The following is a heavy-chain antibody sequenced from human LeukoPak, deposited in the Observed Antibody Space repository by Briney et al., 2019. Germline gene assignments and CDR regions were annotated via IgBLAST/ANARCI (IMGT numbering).Heavy chain of an antibody. CDR1: GGSFSGYY. CDR2: INHSGST. D-gene: IGHD3-9*01. Sequence: PSETLSLTCAVYGGSFSGYYWSWIRQPPGKGLEWIGEINHSGSTNYNPSLKSRVTISVDTSKNQFSLKLSSVTAAATAVYYCARAVLRYFDWLHTYFDYWGQGTLVTVSS. J-gene: IGHJ4*02. CDR3: ARAVLRYFDWLHTYFDY. V-gene: IGHV4-34*01.